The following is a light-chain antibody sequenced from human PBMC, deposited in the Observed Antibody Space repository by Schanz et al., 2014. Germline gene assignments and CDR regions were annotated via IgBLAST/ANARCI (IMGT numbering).Light chain of an antibody. CDR3: QSYDSSLSAYVV. CDR2: GNS. V-gene: IGLV1-40*01. CDR1: SSNIGAGYD. J-gene: IGLJ2*01. Sequence: QSVLTQPPSVSGAPGQRVTISCTGSSSNIGAGYDVHWYQQLPGTAPKLLIYGNSNRPSGVPDRFSGSKSGTSASLAITGLQAEDEADYYCQSYDSSLSAYVVFGGGTKLPVL.